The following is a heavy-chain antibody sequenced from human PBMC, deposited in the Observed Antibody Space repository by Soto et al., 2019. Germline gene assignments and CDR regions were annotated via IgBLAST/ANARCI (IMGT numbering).Heavy chain of an antibody. Sequence: ASVKVSCKASGGTFSSYAISWVRQAPGQGLEWMGGIIPIFGTANYAQKFQGRVTITADKSTSTAYMELSSLRSEDTAVYYCARDSLYDYVWGSYRWGQGTLVTVSS. CDR3: ARDSLYDYVWGSYR. V-gene: IGHV1-69*06. CDR2: IIPIFGTA. CDR1: GGTFSSYA. J-gene: IGHJ4*02. D-gene: IGHD3-16*02.